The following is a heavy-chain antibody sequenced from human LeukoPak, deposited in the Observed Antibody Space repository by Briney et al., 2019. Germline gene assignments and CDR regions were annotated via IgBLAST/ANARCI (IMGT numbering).Heavy chain of an antibody. Sequence: GGSLRLSCAASGFTFSRYGMHWVGQAPGKGLEWVAVIWYDGSKKNYADPVKGRFTISRDNFKNTLNLQMTSLRAEDTAVYYCARVSEDYSSGWYEEYFQYWGQGTLVIVSS. J-gene: IGHJ1*01. CDR1: GFTFSRYG. CDR2: IWYDGSKK. CDR3: ARVSEDYSSGWYEEYFQY. D-gene: IGHD6-19*01. V-gene: IGHV3-33*01.